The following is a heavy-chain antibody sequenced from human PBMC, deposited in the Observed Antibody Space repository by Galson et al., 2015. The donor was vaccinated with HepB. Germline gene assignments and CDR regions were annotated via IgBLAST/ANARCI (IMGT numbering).Heavy chain of an antibody. D-gene: IGHD6-19*01. Sequence: SVKVSCKVSGYTLTELSMHWVRQAPGKGLEWMGGFDPEDGETIYAQKFQGRVTMTEDTSTDTAYMELSSLRSEDTAVYYCATGGAIWGIAVAGKVDIWGQGTMVTVSS. V-gene: IGHV1-24*01. CDR2: FDPEDGET. J-gene: IGHJ3*02. CDR3: ATGGAIWGIAVAGKVDI. CDR1: GYTLTELS.